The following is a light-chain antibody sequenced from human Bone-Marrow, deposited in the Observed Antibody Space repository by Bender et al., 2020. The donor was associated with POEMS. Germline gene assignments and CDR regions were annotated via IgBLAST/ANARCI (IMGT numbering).Light chain of an antibody. CDR2: ASN. V-gene: IGLV1-50*01. CDR1: SSNIGATYE. CDR3: AAWDDTLSGPV. J-gene: IGLJ2*01. Sequence: QSVLTQPPSVSGAPGQRVTISCAGSSSNIGATYEVHWYQQLPGAAPTLLIYASNRRPSGVPDRFSGSKSGTSASLAISGLRSEDEAVYFCAAWDDTLSGPVFGGGTRLTVL.